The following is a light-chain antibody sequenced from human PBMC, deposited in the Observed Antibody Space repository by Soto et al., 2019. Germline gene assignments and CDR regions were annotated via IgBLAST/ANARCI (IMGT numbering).Light chain of an antibody. J-gene: IGKJ1*01. CDR1: QGISSW. CDR3: QQAGSFPPT. CDR2: TAS. Sequence: DIQMPQSPSSVSASVGDRVTITCRASQGISSWLAWYQQKPGKAPELLIYTASSLQSGVPSRFSGSGAGTDFTLTVSSLQPADSATYYWQQAGSFPPTFGQGTKVEIK. V-gene: IGKV1-12*01.